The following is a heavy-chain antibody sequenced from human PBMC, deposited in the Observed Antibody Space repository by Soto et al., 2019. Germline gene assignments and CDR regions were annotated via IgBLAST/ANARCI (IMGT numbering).Heavy chain of an antibody. Sequence: QVQLQESGPGLVKPSQTLSLTCTVSGGSISSGGYYWSWIRQHPGKGLEWIGYIYYSGSTYYNPSLKSRVTISVDTSKNQFSLKLSSVTAADTAVYYCACTMTTVTTWAFDFDYWGQGTLVTVSS. CDR3: ACTMTTVTTWAFDFDY. D-gene: IGHD4-17*01. V-gene: IGHV4-31*03. J-gene: IGHJ4*02. CDR2: IYYSGST. CDR1: GGSISSGGYY.